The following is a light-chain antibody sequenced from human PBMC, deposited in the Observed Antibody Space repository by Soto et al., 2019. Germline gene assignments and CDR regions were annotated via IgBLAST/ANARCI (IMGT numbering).Light chain of an antibody. V-gene: IGKV3-11*01. J-gene: IGKJ2*01. CDR2: DAI. CDR3: QQRAHWTPYT. Sequence: DIVLTQSPVTLSLSPGERATISCRASQSLGSYLAWIQQKPGQAPRLLIYDAINRATGIPGRFSGSGSGTDVTIPISSLQPADVAVYYCQQRAHWTPYTFGQGTKLE. CDR1: QSLGSY.